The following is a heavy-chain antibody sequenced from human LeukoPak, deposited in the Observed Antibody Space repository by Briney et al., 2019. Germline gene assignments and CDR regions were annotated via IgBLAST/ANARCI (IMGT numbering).Heavy chain of an antibody. CDR1: GYTFTSYG. D-gene: IGHD2-2*01. J-gene: IGHJ4*02. CDR3: ARSYCSSTSCYEVDY. Sequence: GASVKVSCKASGYTFTSYGISWVRQAPGQGLEWMGWINPNSGGTNYAQKFQGGVTMTRDTSISTAYMELSRLRSDDTAVYYCARSYCSSTSCYEVDYWGQGTLVTVSS. CDR2: INPNSGGT. V-gene: IGHV1-2*02.